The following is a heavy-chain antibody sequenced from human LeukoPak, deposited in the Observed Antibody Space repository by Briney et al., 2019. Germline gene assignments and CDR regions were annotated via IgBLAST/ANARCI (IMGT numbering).Heavy chain of an antibody. CDR1: GFTFSSNY. V-gene: IGHV3-53*01. CDR3: ARDRRWLPFDY. J-gene: IGHJ4*02. CDR2: IYRGGST. Sequence: PGGSLRLSCAASGFTFSSNYMSWVRQAPGKGLEWVAVIYRGGSTYYSDSVKGGFTISRDNSNNNLYLPLKNLRADDTAVYYCARDRRWLPFDYWGQGTPVTVSS. D-gene: IGHD3-22*01.